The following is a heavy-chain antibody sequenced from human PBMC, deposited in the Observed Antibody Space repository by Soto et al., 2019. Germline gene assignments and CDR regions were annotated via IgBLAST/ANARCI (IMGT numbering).Heavy chain of an antibody. J-gene: IGHJ3*02. CDR3: ARDWVNYDSSGYSPRLTFDI. CDR1: GGSISSGGYY. Sequence: QVQLQESGPGLVKPSQTLSLTCTVSGGSISSGGYYWSWIRQHPGKGLEWIGYIYYSGSTYYNPSLKSRVSISVDRSENHFSLKLRSVTAADTAVYYCARDWVNYDSSGYSPRLTFDIWGQGTMVTVSS. CDR2: IYYSGST. V-gene: IGHV4-31*03. D-gene: IGHD3-22*01.